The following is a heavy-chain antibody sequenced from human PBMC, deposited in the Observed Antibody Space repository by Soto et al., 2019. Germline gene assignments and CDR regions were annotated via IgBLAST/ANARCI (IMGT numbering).Heavy chain of an antibody. CDR1: GYSISSGYY. CDR3: ARGQRFSDWFDP. CDR2: IYHSGST. Sequence: SETLSLTCAVSGYSISSGYYWGWIRQPPGKGLEWIGSIYHSGSTYYNPSLKSRVTISVDTSKNQFSLKLSSVTAADTAVYYCARGQRFSDWFDPWGQGTLVTVSS. V-gene: IGHV4-38-2*01. D-gene: IGHD3-3*01. J-gene: IGHJ5*02.